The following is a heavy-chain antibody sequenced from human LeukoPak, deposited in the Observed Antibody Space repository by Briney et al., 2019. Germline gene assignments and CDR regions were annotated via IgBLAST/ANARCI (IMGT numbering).Heavy chain of an antibody. Sequence: SGTLSLTCAVYGGSFSGYYWSWIRQPPGKGLEWIGEINHSGSTNYNPSLESRVTISVDTSKNQFSLKLSSVTAADTAVYYCAREWAGYYGSGRPNWFDPWGQGTLVTVSS. J-gene: IGHJ5*02. V-gene: IGHV4-34*01. D-gene: IGHD3-10*01. CDR2: INHSGST. CDR3: AREWAGYYGSGRPNWFDP. CDR1: GGSFSGYY.